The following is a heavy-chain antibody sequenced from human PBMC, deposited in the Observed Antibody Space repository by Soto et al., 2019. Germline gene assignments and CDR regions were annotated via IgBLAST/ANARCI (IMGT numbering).Heavy chain of an antibody. J-gene: IGHJ4*02. Sequence: PSETLSLTCTVSGGSISTYFWTWIRLPPGKGLEYIGYIYYSGRTNYNPSLESRVTMSIDASKKQFSLKLSSVTAEDTAVYYCATADHRDRYTYWGQRTQVTVSS. D-gene: IGHD1-1*01. CDR2: IYYSGRT. CDR3: ATADHRDRYTY. CDR1: GGSISTYF. V-gene: IGHV4-59*01.